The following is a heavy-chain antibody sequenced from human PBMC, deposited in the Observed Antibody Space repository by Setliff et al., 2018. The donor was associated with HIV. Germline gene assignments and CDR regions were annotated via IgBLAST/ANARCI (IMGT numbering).Heavy chain of an antibody. V-gene: IGHV4-38-2*01. CDR1: GYSISSGYY. CDR2: MYHSGST. Sequence: SETLSLTCAVSGYSISSGYYWGWIRQPPGKGLEWIGSMYHSGSTYHNPSLKSRVTISVDTSKNQFSLKLSYVTAADTAFYYCARQSPQIRYLDWLNAFDIWGQGTMGTV. J-gene: IGHJ3*02. D-gene: IGHD3-9*01. CDR3: ARQSPQIRYLDWLNAFDI.